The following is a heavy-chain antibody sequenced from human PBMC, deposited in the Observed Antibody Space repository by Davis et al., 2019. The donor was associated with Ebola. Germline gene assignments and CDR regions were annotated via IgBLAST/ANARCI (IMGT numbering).Heavy chain of an antibody. CDR1: GDSISAYY. V-gene: IGHV4-59*08. J-gene: IGHJ5*02. D-gene: IGHD2-21*01. CDR3: ARQSHYGGTDH. Sequence: MPGGSLRLSCTVSGDSISAYYWSWIRQPPGKGLEWIGYIYHSGITRYNPSLKSRVTISVDTSKNQFSLKLSSVTAADTAVYYCARQSHYGGTDHWGQGTLVTVSS. CDR2: IYHSGIT.